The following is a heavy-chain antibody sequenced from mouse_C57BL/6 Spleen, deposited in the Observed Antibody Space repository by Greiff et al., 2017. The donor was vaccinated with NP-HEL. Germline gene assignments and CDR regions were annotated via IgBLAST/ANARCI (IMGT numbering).Heavy chain of an antibody. CDR1: GYTFTEYT. CDR3: ARHEDYYGSTKGYFDV. V-gene: IGHV1-62-2*01. J-gene: IGHJ1*03. Sequence: VQLQQSGAELVKPGASVKLSCKASGYTFTEYTIHWVKQRSGQGLEWMGWFYPGSGSIKYNEKFKDKATLTQDKSSSTVYMELSRLTSEDSAVYFCARHEDYYGSTKGYFDVWGTGTTVTVSS. D-gene: IGHD1-1*01. CDR2: FYPGSGSI.